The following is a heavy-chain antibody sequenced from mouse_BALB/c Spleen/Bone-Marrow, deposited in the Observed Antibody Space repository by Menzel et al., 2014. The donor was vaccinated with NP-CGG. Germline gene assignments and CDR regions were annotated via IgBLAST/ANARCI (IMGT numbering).Heavy chain of an antibody. V-gene: IGHV5-17*02. Sequence: EVKLMESGGGLVQPGGSRKLSCAASGFTFSSFGMHWVRQAPEKGLEWVAYISSSSSTIYYADTVKGRFTISRDNPKNTLFLQMTSLRSEDTAMYYCARGGNFAWFAYWGQGTLVTVSA. CDR3: ARGGNFAWFAY. D-gene: IGHD2-1*01. J-gene: IGHJ3*01. CDR2: ISSSSSTI. CDR1: GFTFSSFG.